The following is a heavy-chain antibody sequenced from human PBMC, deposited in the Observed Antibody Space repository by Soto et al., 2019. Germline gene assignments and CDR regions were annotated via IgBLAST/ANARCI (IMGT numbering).Heavy chain of an antibody. Sequence: GSLRLSCAASGFTFSSYEMNWVRQAPGKGLEWVSYISSSGSTIYYADSVKGRFTISRDNAKNSLYLQMNSLRAEDTAVYYCAGLYYYDSSGYVDGMDVWGQGTTVTVSS. J-gene: IGHJ6*02. CDR2: ISSSGSTI. D-gene: IGHD3-22*01. V-gene: IGHV3-48*03. CDR1: GFTFSSYE. CDR3: AGLYYYDSSGYVDGMDV.